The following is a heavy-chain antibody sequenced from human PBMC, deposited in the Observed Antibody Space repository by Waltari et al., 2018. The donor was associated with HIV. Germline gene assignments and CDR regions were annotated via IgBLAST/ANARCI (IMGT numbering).Heavy chain of an antibody. Sequence: QEDLVQSGAEVKTLGASVKCSCKALGYPSASYQRHYVRQAAGQGLEWVGWMNPNSGNAGYEQKFQGRVTMTSNSSTSTAYMELSGLTSEDAAVYYCASRTKGYCPSGLCLNIDVWGQGTTVTVSS. CDR2: MNPNSGNA. D-gene: IGHD2-8*01. CDR3: ASRTKGYCPSGLCLNIDV. J-gene: IGHJ6*02. CDR1: GYPSASYQ. V-gene: IGHV1-8*02.